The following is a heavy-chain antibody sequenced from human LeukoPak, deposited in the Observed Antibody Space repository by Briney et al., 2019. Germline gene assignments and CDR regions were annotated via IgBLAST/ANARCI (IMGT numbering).Heavy chain of an antibody. V-gene: IGHV3-33*01. D-gene: IGHD1-7*01. CDR2: IWYDGSNK. J-gene: IGHJ4*02. Sequence: GGSLRLSCAASGFTFSSYGMHWVRQAPGKGLEWVAVIWYDGSNKYYADSVKGRFTISRGNSKNTLYLQMNSLRAEDTAVYYCARDRIEGKLELPGYWGQGTLVTVSS. CDR3: ARDRIEGKLELPGY. CDR1: GFTFSSYG.